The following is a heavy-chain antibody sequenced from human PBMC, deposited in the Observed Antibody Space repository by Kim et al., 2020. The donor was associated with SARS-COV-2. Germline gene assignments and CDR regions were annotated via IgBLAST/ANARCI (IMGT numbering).Heavy chain of an antibody. Sequence: SVKVSCKASGDTFNNYGISWVRQAPGQGLEWMGRIIPNDGIVNYAQKFQDSVTMTADKSTSTAYMDLRSLRSDDTAVYYCARVRLNDYGDFELDYWGQG. CDR2: IIPNDGIV. J-gene: IGHJ4*02. V-gene: IGHV1-69*04. D-gene: IGHD4-17*01. CDR1: GDTFNNYG. CDR3: ARVRLNDYGDFELDY.